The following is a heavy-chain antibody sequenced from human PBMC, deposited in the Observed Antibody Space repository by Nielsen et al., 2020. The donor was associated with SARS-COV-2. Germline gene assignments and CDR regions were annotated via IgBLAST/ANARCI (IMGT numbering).Heavy chain of an antibody. J-gene: IGHJ3*02. CDR1: GYTFTSYD. CDR2: MNPNSGNT. CDR3: ARAGGSYYVPAFDI. D-gene: IGHD1-26*01. V-gene: IGHV1-8*01. Sequence: ASVKVSYKASGYTFTSYDINWVRQATGQGLEWMGWMNPNSGNTSYAQKFQGRVTMTRNTSISTAYMELSSLRSEDTAVYYCARAGGSYYVPAFDIWGQGTMVTVSS.